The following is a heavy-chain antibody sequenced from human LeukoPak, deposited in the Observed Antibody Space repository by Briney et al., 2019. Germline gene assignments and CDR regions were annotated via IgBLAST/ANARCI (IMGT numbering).Heavy chain of an antibody. Sequence: GGSLRLSCSASGFTFSSYAMHWVRQAPGEGLEYVSAISSFGGSTDYADSVKGRFTISRDNSKNMLYLQMNSLRAEDMAVYYCVKFGLGDYWGQGTLVTVSS. CDR2: ISSFGGST. CDR1: GFTFSSYA. CDR3: VKFGLGDY. D-gene: IGHD3/OR15-3a*01. J-gene: IGHJ4*02. V-gene: IGHV3-64D*09.